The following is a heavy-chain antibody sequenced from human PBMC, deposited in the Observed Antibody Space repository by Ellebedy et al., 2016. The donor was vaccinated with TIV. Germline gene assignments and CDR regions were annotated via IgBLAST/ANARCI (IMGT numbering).Heavy chain of an antibody. J-gene: IGHJ4*02. D-gene: IGHD2-2*01. CDR1: GFTFSSYA. CDR3: AKGTVVPAGASV. Sequence: GESLKISXAASGFTFSSYAMSWVRQAPGKGLEWVSAISGSGGSTYYADSVKGRFTISRDNSKNTLYLQMNSLRAEDTAVYYCAKGTVVPAGASVWGQGTLVTVSS. V-gene: IGHV3-23*01. CDR2: ISGSGGST.